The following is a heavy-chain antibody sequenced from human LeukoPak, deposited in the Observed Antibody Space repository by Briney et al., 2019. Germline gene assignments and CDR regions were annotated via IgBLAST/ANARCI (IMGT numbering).Heavy chain of an antibody. CDR1: GLTVSSNY. CDR3: ARVIAVAGPSDY. V-gene: IGHV3-53*01. J-gene: IGHJ4*02. Sequence: GGSLRLSCAASGLTVSSNYMSWVRQAPGKGLEWVSVIYSGGSTYYADSVKGRFTISRDNSKNTLYLQMNSLRAEDTAVYYCARVIAVAGPSDYWGQGTLVTVSS. D-gene: IGHD6-19*01. CDR2: IYSGGST.